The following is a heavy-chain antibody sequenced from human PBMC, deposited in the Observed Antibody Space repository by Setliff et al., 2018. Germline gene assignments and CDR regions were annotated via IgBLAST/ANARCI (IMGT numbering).Heavy chain of an antibody. V-gene: IGHV4-39*01. CDR3: ANHNPARWAVTGTPLDY. D-gene: IGHD6-19*01. CDR1: GGSISSSDYY. CDR2: LYYDGST. Sequence: SETLSFTCTVSGGSISSSDYYWVWIRQPPGKGLEWVGSLYYDGSTYYNPSLKSRVTISVDTSKNQFSLKLNSVTAADTAVYYCANHNPARWAVTGTPLDYWGQGTLVTVSS. J-gene: IGHJ4*02.